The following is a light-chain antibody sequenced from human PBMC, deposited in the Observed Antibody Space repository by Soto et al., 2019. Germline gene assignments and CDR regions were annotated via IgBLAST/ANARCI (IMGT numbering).Light chain of an antibody. CDR2: GAS. CDR3: HQFGSSPPAFT. Sequence: DSLLTQSPGTLSLSPGERATLACRASQSVSTRDLAWYQQKPGQATRLLIYGASIRATGIPDRFSGSGSGTDFTLTISRLEPEDFAVYYCHQFGSSPPAFTFGQGTKLEI. CDR1: QSVSTRD. J-gene: IGKJ2*01. V-gene: IGKV3-20*01.